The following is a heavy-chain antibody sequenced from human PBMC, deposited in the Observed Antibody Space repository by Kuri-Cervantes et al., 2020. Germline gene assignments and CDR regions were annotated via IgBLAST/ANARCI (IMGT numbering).Heavy chain of an antibody. V-gene: IGHV3-74*01. CDR1: GFTFSSYW. CDR3: ARDQGQWELLRAFDY. D-gene: IGHD1-26*01. Sequence: GESLKISCAASGFTFSSYWMHWVRQAPGKGLVWVSRINSDGSSTSYADSVKGRFTISRDNAKNTLYLQMNSLRAEDTAVYYCARDQGQWELLRAFDYWGQGTLVTVSS. CDR2: INSDGSST. J-gene: IGHJ4*02.